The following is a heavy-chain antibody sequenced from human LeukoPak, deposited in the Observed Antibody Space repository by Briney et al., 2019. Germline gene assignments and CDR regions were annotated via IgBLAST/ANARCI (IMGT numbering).Heavy chain of an antibody. D-gene: IGHD3-3*01. J-gene: IGHJ4*02. CDR2: ISGRGGRT. Sequence: PGGSLRLPCAASGFTFSSYAMSWVRQAPGEGLEWGSGISGRGGRTYYADSVKGRFTISRDNSKNTLYLQMNSLRAEDTAVYYCAKEPQGGNYDSWSGYYLDYWGQGTLVTVSS. CDR3: AKEPQGGNYDSWSGYYLDY. CDR1: GFTFSSYA. V-gene: IGHV3-23*01.